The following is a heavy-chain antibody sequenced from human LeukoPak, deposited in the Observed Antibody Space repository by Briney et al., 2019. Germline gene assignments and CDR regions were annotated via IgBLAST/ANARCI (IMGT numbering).Heavy chain of an antibody. CDR2: IYSGTT. Sequence: PGGSLRLSCAASGFTFSSYEMNLVRQAPGKGLEWVSFIYSGTTHYSDSVKGRFTISRDNSKNTLYLQMNSLRAEDTAVYYCARRAGAYSHPYDYWGQGTLVTVSS. D-gene: IGHD4/OR15-4a*01. V-gene: IGHV3-53*01. CDR3: ARRAGAYSHPYDY. J-gene: IGHJ4*02. CDR1: GFTFSSYE.